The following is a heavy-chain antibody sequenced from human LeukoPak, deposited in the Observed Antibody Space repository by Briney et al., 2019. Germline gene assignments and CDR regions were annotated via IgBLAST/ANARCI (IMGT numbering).Heavy chain of an antibody. D-gene: IGHD1-26*01. CDR1: GGSISSSNW. J-gene: IGHJ4*02. V-gene: IGHV4-4*02. CDR2: IYHSGST. CDR3: ARRNRAIVGAPFDY. Sequence: PSETLSLTCAVSGGSISSSNWWSWVRQPPGKGLEWIGEIYHSGSTNYNPSLKSRVTISVDKSKNQFSLKLSSVTAADTAVYSCARRNRAIVGAPFDYWGQGTLVTVSS.